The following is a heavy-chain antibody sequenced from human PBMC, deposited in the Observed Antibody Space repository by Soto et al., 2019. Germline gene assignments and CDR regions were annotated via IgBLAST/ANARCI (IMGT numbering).Heavy chain of an antibody. CDR3: ARDRGDPDYDFWSGSDTHVGYYYGMDV. CDR2: IIPIFGTA. J-gene: IGHJ6*02. Sequence: GASVKVSCKASGGTFSSYAISWVRQAPGQGLEWMGGIIPIFGTANYAQKFQGRVTITADESTSTAYMELSSLRDEDTAVYYCARDRGDPDYDFWSGSDTHVGYYYGMDVWGQGTTVTVSS. V-gene: IGHV1-69*13. D-gene: IGHD3-3*01. CDR1: GGTFSSYA.